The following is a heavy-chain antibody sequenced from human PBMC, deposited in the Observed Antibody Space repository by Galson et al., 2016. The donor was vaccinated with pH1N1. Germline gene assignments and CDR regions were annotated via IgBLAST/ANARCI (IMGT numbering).Heavy chain of an antibody. J-gene: IGHJ4*02. CDR2: ISSSGSYK. CDR3: ATYCISTTCYEGSFDY. V-gene: IGHV3-21*01. Sequence: SLRLSCAASEFTFSSYSMNWVRQGPGKGLEWVSYISSSGSYKNYADSVKGRFTISRDNVNNSLYLQMNSLRAEDTAIYYCATYCISTTCYEGSFDYWGQGTLVTVSS. D-gene: IGHD2-2*01. CDR1: EFTFSSYS.